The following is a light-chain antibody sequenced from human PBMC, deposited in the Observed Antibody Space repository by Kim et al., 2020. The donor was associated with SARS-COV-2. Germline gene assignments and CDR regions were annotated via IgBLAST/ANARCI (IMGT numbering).Light chain of an antibody. CDR2: RNN. CDR1: RSNIGSNY. J-gene: IGLJ1*01. V-gene: IGLV1-47*01. CDR3: AAWDDSLSGEV. Sequence: GQGVTISCSGSRSNIGSNYVYWYQQLPGTAPKLLIYRNNQRPSGVPDRFSGSKSGTSASLAISGLGSEDEADYYCAAWDDSLSGEVFGTGTKVTVL.